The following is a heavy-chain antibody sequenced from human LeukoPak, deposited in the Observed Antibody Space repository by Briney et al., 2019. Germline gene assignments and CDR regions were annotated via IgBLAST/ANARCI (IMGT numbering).Heavy chain of an antibody. D-gene: IGHD2-2*01. J-gene: IGHJ4*02. Sequence: GGSLRLSCAASGFTFSSHVMSWVRQAPGKGLEWVSASGVSGGSAYYADSVKGRFTISRDNSKNTLYLQMNSLRAEDTAVYYCADVPAAFDYWGQGTLVTVSS. CDR1: GFTFSSHV. CDR2: SGVSGGSA. V-gene: IGHV3-23*01. CDR3: ADVPAAFDY.